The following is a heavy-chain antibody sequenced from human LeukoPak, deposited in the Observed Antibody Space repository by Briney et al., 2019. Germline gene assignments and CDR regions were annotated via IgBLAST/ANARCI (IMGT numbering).Heavy chain of an antibody. CDR2: IYASGTT. J-gene: IGHJ4*02. D-gene: IGHD3-10*01. Sequence: PSETLSLTCTVSGGSITTYSWSWIRQPAGKGLEWIGRIYASGTTNYNPSLKSRVSMSVDTSKNLLSLNLSSVTAADTAVYYCARDRNGGYFDYWGQGTLVAVSS. CDR3: ARDRNGGYFDY. V-gene: IGHV4-4*07. CDR1: GGSITTYS.